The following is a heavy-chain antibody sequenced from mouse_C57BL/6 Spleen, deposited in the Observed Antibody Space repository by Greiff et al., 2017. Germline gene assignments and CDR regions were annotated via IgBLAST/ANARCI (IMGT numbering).Heavy chain of an antibody. CDR2: IHPNSGST. CDR3: ARSEFYYGSSLDY. V-gene: IGHV1-64*01. Sequence: QVQLQQPGAELVKPGASVKLSCKASGYTFTSYWMPWVKQRPGQGLEWIGMIHPNSGSTNYNEKFKSKATLTVDKSSSTTYMQLSSLTSEDSAVYYCARSEFYYGSSLDYWGQGTTLTVSS. J-gene: IGHJ2*01. CDR1: GYTFTSYW. D-gene: IGHD1-1*01.